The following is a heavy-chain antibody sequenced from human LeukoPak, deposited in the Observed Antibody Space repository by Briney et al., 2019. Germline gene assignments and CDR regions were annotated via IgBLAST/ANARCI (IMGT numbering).Heavy chain of an antibody. CDR3: VRVDYRDEGIYS. J-gene: IGHJ4*02. CDR2: INQDGSKK. V-gene: IGHV3-7*04. D-gene: IGHD4/OR15-4a*01. Sequence: PGGSLRLSCTASGFSFSGYWMTWVRQTPGKGLEWVANINQDGSKKSYVDSVRGRFTISRDSAKNSLYLRMNSLRAEDTAVYHCVRVDYRDEGIYSWGQGTLVTVSS. CDR1: GFSFSGYW.